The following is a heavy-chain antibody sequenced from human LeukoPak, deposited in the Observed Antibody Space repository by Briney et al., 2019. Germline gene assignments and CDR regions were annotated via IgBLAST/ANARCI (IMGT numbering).Heavy chain of an antibody. CDR2: ISPGGGTT. Sequence: PGGSLRLSCVVSGFSFASEAMSWVRQSPGRGLEWVSSISPGGGTTYYADSVKDRFTISRDNSKNTLYVQINSLRAEDTAIYYCAKSRSGSANWALRIFDNWGQGTLVTVSS. D-gene: IGHD3-10*01. J-gene: IGHJ4*02. CDR3: AKSRSGSANWALRIFDN. V-gene: IGHV3-23*01. CDR1: GFSFASEA.